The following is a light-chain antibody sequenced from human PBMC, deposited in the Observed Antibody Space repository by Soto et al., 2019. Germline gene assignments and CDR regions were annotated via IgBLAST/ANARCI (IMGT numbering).Light chain of an antibody. J-gene: IGKJ4*01. CDR1: QSISSW. CDR3: QQYESYSPLT. V-gene: IGKV1-5*01. Sequence: IHMTQSTSTLSASVGYRVTITCRASQSISSWLAWYQQKPGKAPKLMIYDAYSLESGVPSRFSGRRSGTEFTLTIAGLQPEDFATYYCQQYESYSPLTFGGGTKVDIK. CDR2: DAY.